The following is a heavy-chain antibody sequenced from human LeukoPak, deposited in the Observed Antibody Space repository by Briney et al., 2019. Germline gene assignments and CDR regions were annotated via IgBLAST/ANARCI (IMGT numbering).Heavy chain of an antibody. J-gene: IGHJ5*02. CDR1: GGSINGHY. D-gene: IGHD2-21*02. CDR3: ARVFRGVVTSNWFDP. V-gene: IGHV4-59*11. CDR2: VYDNGNT. Sequence: SETLSLTRTVSGGSINGHYCTWIRQPPGKGLEWIVFVYDNGNTHYNSSLQSRLTISVDTSKNQLSLKMRSVTAADTAIYYCARVFRGVVTSNWFDPWGQGTLVTVSS.